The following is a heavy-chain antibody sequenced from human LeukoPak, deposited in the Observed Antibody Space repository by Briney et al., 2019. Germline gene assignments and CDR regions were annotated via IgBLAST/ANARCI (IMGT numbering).Heavy chain of an antibody. V-gene: IGHV3-21*01. D-gene: IGHD6-19*01. CDR2: ISSSSSYI. Sequence: GGSLRLSCAASGFTFSCYSMNWVRQAPGKGLEWVSSISSSSSYIYYADSVKGRFTISRDNAKNSLYLQMNSLRAEDTAVYYCARDPSSGGWFDPWGQGTLVTVSS. CDR1: GFTFSCYS. J-gene: IGHJ5*02. CDR3: ARDPSSGGWFDP.